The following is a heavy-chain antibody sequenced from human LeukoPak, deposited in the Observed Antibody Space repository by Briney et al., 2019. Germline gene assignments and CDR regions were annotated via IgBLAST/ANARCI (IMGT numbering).Heavy chain of an antibody. Sequence: AESLKISCKGSGYSSTTYWIGWVRQMPGKGLEWMGIVNPGDADTRYSPSFQDQVTISADKSSSTAYLQWSSLKASDTAMFYCARLRASSGFYLHAFDTWGQGTMVTVSS. CDR3: ARLRASSGFYLHAFDT. CDR2: VNPGDADT. J-gene: IGHJ3*02. CDR1: GYSSTTYW. D-gene: IGHD3-22*01. V-gene: IGHV5-51*01.